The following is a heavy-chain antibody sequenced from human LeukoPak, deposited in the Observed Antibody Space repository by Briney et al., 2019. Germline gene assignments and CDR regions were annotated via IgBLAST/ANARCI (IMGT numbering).Heavy chain of an antibody. CDR1: GGSFSGYY. V-gene: IGHV4-34*01. J-gene: IGHJ4*02. D-gene: IGHD3-9*01. Sequence: PSETLSLTCAVYGGSFSGYYWSWIRQPPGKGLEWIGEINHSGSTNYNPSLKSRVTISVDTSKNQFSLKLSSVTAADTAVYYCARGLRYFDWLLSLWGRGTLVTVSS. CDR2: INHSGST. CDR3: ARGLRYFDWLLSL.